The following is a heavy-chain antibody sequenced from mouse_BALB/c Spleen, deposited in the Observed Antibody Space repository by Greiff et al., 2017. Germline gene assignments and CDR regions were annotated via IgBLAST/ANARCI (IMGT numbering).Heavy chain of an antibody. Sequence: EVQLVESGGGLVKPGGSLKLSCAASGFAFSSYDMSWVRQTPEKRLEWVAYISSGGGSTYYPDTVKGRFTISRDNAKNTLYLQMSSLKSEDTAMYYCARQDGNYVGNAMDYWGQGTSVTVSS. D-gene: IGHD2-1*01. CDR2: ISSGGGST. V-gene: IGHV5-12-1*01. CDR1: GFAFSSYD. J-gene: IGHJ4*01. CDR3: ARQDGNYVGNAMDY.